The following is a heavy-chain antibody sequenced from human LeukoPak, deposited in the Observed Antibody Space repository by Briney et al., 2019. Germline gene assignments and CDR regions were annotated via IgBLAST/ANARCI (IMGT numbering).Heavy chain of an antibody. CDR3: ARGVVAAPQTFDY. V-gene: IGHV4-38-2*02. D-gene: IGHD2-15*01. CDR1: GYSISTGYY. CDR2: FYHGGST. Sequence: SETLSLTCTVSGYSISTGYYWDWIRQPPGKGLEWIGTFYHGGSTYYNPSLKSRVTISVDTSKNQFSLSLTSVTAADTAVYYCARGVVAAPQTFDYWGQGNLVTVSS. J-gene: IGHJ4*02.